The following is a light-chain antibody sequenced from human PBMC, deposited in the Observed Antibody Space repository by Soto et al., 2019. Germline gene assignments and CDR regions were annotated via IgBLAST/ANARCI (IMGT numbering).Light chain of an antibody. J-gene: IGKJ1*01. CDR1: QSVSSN. CDR3: QQYNKWPRT. Sequence: EIVMTQSPATLSVSPGERVTLSCRASQSVSSNLAWYQQKPGQAPRLLISAASSRATGIPARFSASGSGTEFTLTISTLQSEDFAIYYCQQYNKWPRTFGQGTKVEIK. CDR2: AAS. V-gene: IGKV3-15*01.